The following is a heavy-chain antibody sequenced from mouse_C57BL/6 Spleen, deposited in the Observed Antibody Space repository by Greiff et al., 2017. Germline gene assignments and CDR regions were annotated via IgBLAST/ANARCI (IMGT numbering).Heavy chain of an antibody. CDR1: GFTFSDAW. D-gene: IGHD1-1*01. J-gene: IGHJ2*01. Sequence: VNVVESGGGLVQPGGSMKLSCAASGFTFSDAWMDWVRQSPEKGLEWVAEISNKANNHATYYAESVKGRFTISRDDSKSSVYLQMNSLRAEDTGIDYCTSLITTVVAKGYWGQGTTLTVAS. CDR2: ISNKANNHAT. V-gene: IGHV6-6*01. CDR3: TSLITTVVAKGY.